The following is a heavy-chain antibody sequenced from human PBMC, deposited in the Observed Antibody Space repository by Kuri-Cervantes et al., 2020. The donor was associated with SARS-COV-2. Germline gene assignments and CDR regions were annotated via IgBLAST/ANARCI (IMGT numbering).Heavy chain of an antibody. CDR2: IIPVFGTG. CDR1: GGSFSNNA. CDR3: AQGNRHEYGDLVY. J-gene: IGHJ4*02. V-gene: IGHV1-69*13. Sequence: SVKVSCKASGGSFSNNAISWVQQAPGQGLEWMGGIIPVFGTGHYAQKFQGRVTITADEPTSTAYLELSSLTSEDTAVYYCAQGNRHEYGDLVYWGQGTLVTVSS. D-gene: IGHD1-14*01.